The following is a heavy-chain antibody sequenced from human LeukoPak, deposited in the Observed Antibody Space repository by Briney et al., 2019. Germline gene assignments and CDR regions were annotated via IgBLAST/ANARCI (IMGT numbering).Heavy chain of an antibody. J-gene: IGHJ4*02. V-gene: IGHV4-34*01. CDR1: GGSFSGYY. CDR2: INHSGST. Sequence: SETLSLTCAVYGGSFSGYYWSWIRQPPGKGLEWIGEINHSGSTNYNPSLKSRVTISVDTSKNQFSLKLSSVTAADTAVYYCARRRGYFDWLRHTPFDYWDQGTLVTVSS. CDR3: ARRRGYFDWLRHTPFDY. D-gene: IGHD3-9*01.